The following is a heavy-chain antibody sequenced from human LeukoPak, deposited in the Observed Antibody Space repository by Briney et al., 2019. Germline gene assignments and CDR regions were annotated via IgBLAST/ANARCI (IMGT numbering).Heavy chain of an antibody. CDR3: ARGPSGYHNT. CDR1: GFTFSRYA. D-gene: IGHD5-12*01. V-gene: IGHV3-30*04. CDR2: ISYDGSNK. Sequence: PGGSLRLSCVASGFTFSRYAMHWVRQAPGKGLEWVAVISYDGSNKYYADSVKGRFTISRDNSKNTLYLQMNSLRAEDTAVYYCARGPSGYHNTGGQGTLVTVSS. J-gene: IGHJ4*02.